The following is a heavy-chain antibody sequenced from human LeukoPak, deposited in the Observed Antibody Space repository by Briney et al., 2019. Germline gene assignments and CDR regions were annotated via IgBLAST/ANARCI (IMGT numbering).Heavy chain of an antibody. V-gene: IGHV3-23*01. CDR3: ARGAGKDYYYGMDV. CDR1: GFTFSSYA. CDR2: ISGSGGST. Sequence: GGSLRLSCAASGFTFSSYAMSWVRQGPGKGLEWVSAISGSGGSTYYADSVKGRFTISRDNSKNTLYLQMNSLRAEDTAVYYCARGAGKDYYYGMDVWGQGTTVTVSS. J-gene: IGHJ6*02.